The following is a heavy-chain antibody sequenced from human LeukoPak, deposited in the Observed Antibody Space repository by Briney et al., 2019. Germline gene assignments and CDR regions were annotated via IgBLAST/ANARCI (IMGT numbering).Heavy chain of an antibody. CDR1: GFTFSSYS. V-gene: IGHV3-23*01. J-gene: IGHJ4*02. D-gene: IGHD6-13*01. CDR3: AKGYYVYSSSWTDFDY. Sequence: GGSLRLSCAASGFTFSSYSMNWVRQAPGKGLEWVSAISGSGGSTYYADSVKGRFTISRDNSKNTLYLQMNSLRAEDTAVYYCAKGYYVYSSSWTDFDYWGQGTLVTVSS. CDR2: ISGSGGST.